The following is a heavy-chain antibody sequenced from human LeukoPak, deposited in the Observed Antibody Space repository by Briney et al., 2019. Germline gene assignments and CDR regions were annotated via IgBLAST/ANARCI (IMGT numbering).Heavy chain of an antibody. CDR3: ASRVGATTYDAFDI. V-gene: IGHV4-39*07. J-gene: IGHJ3*02. D-gene: IGHD1-26*01. Sequence: SETLSLTCTVSGGSISSSGYYWGWIRQPPGKGLEWIGSIYYSGSTYYNPSLKSRVTISVDTSKNQFSLKLSSVTAADTAVYYCASRVGATTYDAFDIWGQGTMVTVSS. CDR1: GGSISSSGYY. CDR2: IYYSGST.